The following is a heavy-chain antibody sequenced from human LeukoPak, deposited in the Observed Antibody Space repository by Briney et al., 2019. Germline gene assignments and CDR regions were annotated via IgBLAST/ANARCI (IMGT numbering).Heavy chain of an antibody. J-gene: IGHJ6*03. CDR3: ARAGYGLLHYYYYYMDV. Sequence: SETLSLTCAVYGGSFSGYYWSWIRQPPGKGLEWIGEINHSGSTNYNPSLKSRVTISVDTSKNQFSLKLSSVTAADTAVYYCARAGYGLLHYYYYYMDVWGKGTTVTISS. V-gene: IGHV4-34*01. D-gene: IGHD2-15*01. CDR2: INHSGST. CDR1: GGSFSGYY.